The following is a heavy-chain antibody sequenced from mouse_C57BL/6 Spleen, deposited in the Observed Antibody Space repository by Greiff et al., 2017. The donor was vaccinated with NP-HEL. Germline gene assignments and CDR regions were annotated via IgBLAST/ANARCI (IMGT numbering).Heavy chain of an antibody. CDR2: IYPGDGDT. CDR3: ARKGLYGNFFDY. CDR1: GYAFSSSW. D-gene: IGHD2-1*01. V-gene: IGHV1-82*01. J-gene: IGHJ2*01. Sequence: VQLQESGPELVKPGASVKISCKASGYAFSSSWMNWVKQRPGKGLEWIGRIYPGDGDTNYNGKFKGKATLTADKSSSTAYMQLSSLTSEDSAVYFCARKGLYGNFFDYWGQGTTLTVSS.